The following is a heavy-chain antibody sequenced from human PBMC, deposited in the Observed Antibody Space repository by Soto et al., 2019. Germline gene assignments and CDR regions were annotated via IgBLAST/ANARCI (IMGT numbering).Heavy chain of an antibody. D-gene: IGHD6-13*01. J-gene: IGHJ4*02. Sequence: QVQLLQSGAEVKKHGASVKVSCKASGYTFTSYGISWVRQAPVQGLEWMGWSSAYNGNTNYARKLQGRVTMTTDTYTRTAYMALRMLRSDATAVYYCARESSSSSHGYWGQVTLGTVSA. CDR2: SSAYNGNT. CDR3: ARESSSSSHGY. CDR1: GYTFTSYG. V-gene: IGHV1-18*01.